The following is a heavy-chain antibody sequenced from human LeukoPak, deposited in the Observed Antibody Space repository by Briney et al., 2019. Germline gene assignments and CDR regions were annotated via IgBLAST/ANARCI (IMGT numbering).Heavy chain of an antibody. CDR2: INPSGGAT. Sequence: ASVKVSCKASGYTFTSYYVHWVRQAPGQGPEWMGIINPSGGATRYAQKFQGRVTMTRDMSTSTVYMDLSSPRSDDTALYYCARDRDRSGSDLFDYWGQGTLVTVSS. CDR3: ARDRDRSGSDLFDY. V-gene: IGHV1-46*01. CDR1: GYTFTSYY. D-gene: IGHD3-22*01. J-gene: IGHJ4*02.